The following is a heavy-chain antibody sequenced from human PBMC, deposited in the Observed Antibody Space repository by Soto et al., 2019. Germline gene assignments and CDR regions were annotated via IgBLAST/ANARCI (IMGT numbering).Heavy chain of an antibody. CDR2: ISGSDGKT. Sequence: GSRRLSFAASGFSFGSYALSWVRQAPGQGLEWVSTISGSDGKTFYAESVKCRFCISRDTSKSTLYQQMNSLRADDTAMYYCGPWSYLHXWRQGTRGTVPX. J-gene: IGHJ1*01. CDR1: GFSFGSYA. CDR3: GPWSYLHX. D-gene: IGHD3-10*01. V-gene: IGHV3-23*01.